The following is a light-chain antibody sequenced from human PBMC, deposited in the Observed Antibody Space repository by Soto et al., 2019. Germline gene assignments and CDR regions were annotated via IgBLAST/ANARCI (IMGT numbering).Light chain of an antibody. J-gene: IGLJ1*01. V-gene: IGLV2-14*01. CDR2: EVS. Sequence: QSALTQPASLSGSPGQSITISCTGTSIDVGRYNYVSWYQQHPGKAPKLMIYEVSNRPSGVSNRFSGSKSGNTASLTISGLQAEDEADYYCSSYTSSSTLVFGTGTKLTVL. CDR1: SIDVGRYNY. CDR3: SSYTSSSTLV.